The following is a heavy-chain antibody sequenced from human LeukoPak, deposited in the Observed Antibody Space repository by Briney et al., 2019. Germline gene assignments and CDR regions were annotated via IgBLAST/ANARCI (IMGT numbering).Heavy chain of an antibody. V-gene: IGHV3-7*01. D-gene: IGHD4-17*01. Sequence: GGSLRLSCAASGFTFSSYAMSWVRQAPGKGLEWVANIKQDGSEKYYVDSVKGRFTISRDNAKNSLYLQMNSLRAEDTAVCYCARSWDGDLDYWGQGTLVTVSS. CDR1: GFTFSSYA. J-gene: IGHJ4*02. CDR2: IKQDGSEK. CDR3: ARSWDGDLDY.